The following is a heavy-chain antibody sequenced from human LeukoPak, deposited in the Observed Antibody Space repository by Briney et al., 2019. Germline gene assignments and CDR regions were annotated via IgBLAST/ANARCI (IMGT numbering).Heavy chain of an antibody. V-gene: IGHV4-30-4*01. D-gene: IGHD2-8*01. Sequence: SETLSLTCTVSGGSISSGDYYWSWIRQPPGKGLEWIGYIYYSGSTYYNPSLKSRVTISVDTSKNQFSLKLSSVTAADTAVYYCAVNGGTQSQYYFDYWGQGTLVTVSS. CDR1: GGSISSGDYY. CDR3: AVNGGTQSQYYFDY. J-gene: IGHJ4*02. CDR2: IYYSGST.